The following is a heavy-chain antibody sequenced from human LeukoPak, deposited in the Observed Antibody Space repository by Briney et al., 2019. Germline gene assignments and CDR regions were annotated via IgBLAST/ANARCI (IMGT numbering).Heavy chain of an antibody. CDR3: ARGKSSSSFAFDI. Sequence: GGPLRLSCAASGFTVSSNYMNWVRQAPGKGLEWVSVIYGGGGTFYADSVKDRFSISRDNSKNTLFLHMNSLRADDTAVYYCARGKSSSSFAFDIWGQGTMVTVSS. CDR1: GFTVSSNY. J-gene: IGHJ3*02. CDR2: IYGGGGT. V-gene: IGHV3-53*01. D-gene: IGHD6-6*01.